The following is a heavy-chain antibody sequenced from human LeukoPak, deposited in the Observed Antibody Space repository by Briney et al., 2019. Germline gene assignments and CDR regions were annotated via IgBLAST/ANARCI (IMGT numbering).Heavy chain of an antibody. V-gene: IGHV3-23*01. D-gene: IGHD3-22*01. Sequence: GGSLRLSCAASGFTFSSYAMSWVRQAPGKGLQWVSGISGSGGSTYYADSVRGRFTVSRDNSKNTLYLQMNSLRGEDTAVYYCAKDPYDSGGYSATFFDHWGQGTLVTVS. J-gene: IGHJ4*02. CDR1: GFTFSSYA. CDR3: AKDPYDSGGYSATFFDH. CDR2: ISGSGGST.